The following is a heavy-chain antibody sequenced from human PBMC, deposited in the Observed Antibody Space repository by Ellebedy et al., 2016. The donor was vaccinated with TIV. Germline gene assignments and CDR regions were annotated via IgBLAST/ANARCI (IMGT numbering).Heavy chain of an antibody. CDR3: ARGLTDRGLYYYYYYGMDV. CDR2: INPSGGST. Sequence: ASVKVSXXASGYTFTSYYMHWVRQAPGQGLEWMGIINPSGGSTSYAQKFQGRVTITRDTSASTAYMELSSLRSEDTAVYYCARGLTDRGLYYYYYYGMDVWGQGTTVTVSS. J-gene: IGHJ6*02. V-gene: IGHV1-46*01. D-gene: IGHD2-2*01. CDR1: GYTFTSYY.